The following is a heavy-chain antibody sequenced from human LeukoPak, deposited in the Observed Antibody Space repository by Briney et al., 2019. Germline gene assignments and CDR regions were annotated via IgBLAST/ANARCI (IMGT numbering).Heavy chain of an antibody. CDR3: ARGIVGALDAFDI. Sequence: GGSLRLSCAASGFTFSNYAMNWVRQAPGKGLEWVSSISGSGSSTYYADSVKGRFTISRDNSKNTLYLQMNSLRAEDTAVYYCARGIVGALDAFDIWGQGTMVTVSS. CDR2: ISGSGSST. V-gene: IGHV3-23*01. CDR1: GFTFSNYA. D-gene: IGHD1-26*01. J-gene: IGHJ3*02.